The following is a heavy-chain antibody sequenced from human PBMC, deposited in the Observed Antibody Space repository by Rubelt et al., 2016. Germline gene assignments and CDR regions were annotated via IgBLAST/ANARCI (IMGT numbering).Heavy chain of an antibody. D-gene: IGHD4-17*01. CDR1: GGSISSYY. J-gene: IGHJ4*02. CDR3: ARGDPDRGSRTVTLDY. V-gene: IGHV4-4*07. Sequence: ESGPGLVKPSETLSLTCTVSGGSISSYYWSWIRQPAGKGLEWIGRIYTSGSTHYNPSLKSRVTMSVDTSKNQFSLTLSSATAADTAVYYCARGDPDRGSRTVTLDYWGQGTLVTVSS. CDR2: IYTSGST.